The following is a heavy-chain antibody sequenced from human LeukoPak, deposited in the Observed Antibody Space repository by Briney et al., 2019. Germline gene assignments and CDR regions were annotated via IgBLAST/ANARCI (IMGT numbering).Heavy chain of an antibody. V-gene: IGHV3-74*01. CDR2: INPGGSST. D-gene: IGHD1-14*01. CDR1: GFTFSSYW. CDR3: ARSNQADDY. J-gene: IGHJ4*02. Sequence: PGGSLRLSCAASGFTFSSYWMHWVRQVPGKGLVWVSRINPGGSSTVYADSVKGRFTISRDNAENTLYLQMDSLRAEDTAVYYCARSNQADDYWGQGTLVTVSS.